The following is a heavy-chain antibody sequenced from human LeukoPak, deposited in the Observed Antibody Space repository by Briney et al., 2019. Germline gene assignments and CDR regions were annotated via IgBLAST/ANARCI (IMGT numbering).Heavy chain of an antibody. CDR2: IKQDGSEK. J-gene: IGHJ4*02. Sequence: PGGSLRLSCAASEFTFSGYWMNWVRQAPGKGLEWVANIKQDGSEKYYVDSVKGRFTISRDNAQNSLYLQMNSLRVEDTAIYYCARDHARDGYNFWGQGTLVTVSS. CDR1: EFTFSGYW. V-gene: IGHV3-7*01. CDR3: ARDHARDGYNF. D-gene: IGHD5-24*01.